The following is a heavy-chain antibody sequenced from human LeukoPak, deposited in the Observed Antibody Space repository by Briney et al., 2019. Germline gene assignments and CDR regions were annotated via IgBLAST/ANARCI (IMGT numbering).Heavy chain of an antibody. V-gene: IGHV1-8*01. CDR2: MNPNSGNT. Sequence: ASVKVSCKASGYTFTSYDINWVRQATGQGLEWMGWMNPNSGNTGYAQKFQGRVTMTRITSISTAYMELSSLRSEDTAVYYCARGVRITIFGVVTNYYYMDVWGKGTTVTVSS. D-gene: IGHD3-3*01. CDR1: GYTFTSYD. J-gene: IGHJ6*03. CDR3: ARGVRITIFGVVTNYYYMDV.